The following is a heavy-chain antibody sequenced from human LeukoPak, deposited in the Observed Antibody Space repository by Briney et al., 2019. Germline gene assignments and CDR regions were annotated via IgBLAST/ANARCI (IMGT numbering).Heavy chain of an antibody. J-gene: IGHJ4*02. V-gene: IGHV3-23*01. D-gene: IGHD5-12*01. CDR1: GFTFSSYA. CDR3: AKKGETLYSGYEDY. Sequence: PGGSLRLSCAASGFTFSSYAMTWVRQAPGKGLEWVSGISGSGDATYYADSVKGRFTISRDNSKNTLYLQMDSLRADDTAVYYCAKKGETLYSGYEDYWGQGTLVTVSS. CDR2: ISGSGDAT.